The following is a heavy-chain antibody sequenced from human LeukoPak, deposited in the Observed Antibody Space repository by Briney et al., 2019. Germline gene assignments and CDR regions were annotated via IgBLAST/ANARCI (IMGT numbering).Heavy chain of an antibody. D-gene: IGHD4-17*01. CDR2: ISGGGNTT. V-gene: IGHV3-23*01. CDR1: GITFNTYA. CDR3: AKGWATVPNDY. J-gene: IGHJ4*02. Sequence: GGSLRLSCEVSGITFNTYAMSWFRQAPGRGLNWVSGISGGGNTTYYTDSVKGRFSIYRDNSRNTLYLQMNSLRAEDTAVYFCAKGWATVPNDYWGQGTLVTVSS.